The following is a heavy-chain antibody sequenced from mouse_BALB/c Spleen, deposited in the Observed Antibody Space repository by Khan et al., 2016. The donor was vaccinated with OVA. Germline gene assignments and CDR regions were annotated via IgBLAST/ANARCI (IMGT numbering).Heavy chain of an antibody. Sequence: VQLKQSGPELVKPGASVKMSCKAAGYTFISYVMHWVKQKPGLGLEWIGYIYPFNDDTKYNEKFIGKATLTSDKSSSTAYMELSSLTSEDSAVYYCGPISTYYVSFDYWGQGTLVTVSA. CDR1: GYTFISYV. CDR3: GPISTYYVSFDY. J-gene: IGHJ3*01. D-gene: IGHD1-1*01. CDR2: IYPFNDDT. V-gene: IGHV1S136*01.